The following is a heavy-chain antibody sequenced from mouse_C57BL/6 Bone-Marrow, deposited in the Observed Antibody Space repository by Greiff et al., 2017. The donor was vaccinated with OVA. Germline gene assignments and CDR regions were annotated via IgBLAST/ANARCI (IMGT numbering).Heavy chain of an antibody. V-gene: IGHV1-63*01. D-gene: IGHD1-1*01. Sequence: QVQLQQSGAELVRPGTSVKMSCKASGYTFTNYWIGWVKQRPGHGLEWIGDIYPGAGYTHYNEQFKGKATLTEDKSSSTAYMQFSSQTSDDSAIYYCARWSNCGSSRYAMDYRGQGTSVTVSS. CDR1: GYTFTNYW. J-gene: IGHJ4*01. CDR2: IYPGAGYT. CDR3: ARWSNCGSSRYAMDY.